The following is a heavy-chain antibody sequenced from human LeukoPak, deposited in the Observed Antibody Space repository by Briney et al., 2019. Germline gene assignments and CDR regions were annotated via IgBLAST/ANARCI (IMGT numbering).Heavy chain of an antibody. CDR3: AKGLGGYGSGSYYYYYYGMDV. J-gene: IGHJ6*02. V-gene: IGHV3-23*01. Sequence: PGGSLRLSCAASGFTFTSYVMNWVRQAPGEGLEWVSAISGSGGSTYYADSVKGRFTISRDNSKNTLYLQMNSLRAEDTAVYYCAKGLGGYGSGSYYYYYYGMDVWGQGTTVTVSS. CDR2: ISGSGGST. D-gene: IGHD3-10*01. CDR1: GFTFTSYV.